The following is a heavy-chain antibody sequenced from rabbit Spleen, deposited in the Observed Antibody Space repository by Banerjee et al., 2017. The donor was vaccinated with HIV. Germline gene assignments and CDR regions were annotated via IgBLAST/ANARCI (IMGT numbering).Heavy chain of an antibody. CDR2: INTITGKT. CDR1: GFSFSEKEV. J-gene: IGHJ4*02. V-gene: IGHV1S45*01. CDR3: ARDLPEIIGWNFGF. Sequence: QEQLEESGGDLVKPEGSLTLTCTASGFSFSEKEVMCWVRQAPGKGLEWIGCINTITGKTVYATWAKGRFTISRASSTTVFLQMTSLTAADTATYFCARDLPEIIGWNFGFWGPGTLVTVS. D-gene: IGHD1-1*01.